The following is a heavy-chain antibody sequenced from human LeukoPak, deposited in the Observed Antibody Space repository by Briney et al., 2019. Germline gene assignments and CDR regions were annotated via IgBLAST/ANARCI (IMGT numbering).Heavy chain of an antibody. V-gene: IGHV3-48*04. CDR1: GFTFSSYG. Sequence: HPGESLRLSCAASGFTFSSYGMSWVRQAPGKGLEWLSHITSGGTIYYADSVKGRFTISRDNAKNSLYLQMNSLRAEDTAVYYCARDQDDFWSGYFYFDYWGQGTLVTVSS. J-gene: IGHJ4*02. CDR3: ARDQDDFWSGYFYFDY. CDR2: ITSGGTI. D-gene: IGHD3-3*01.